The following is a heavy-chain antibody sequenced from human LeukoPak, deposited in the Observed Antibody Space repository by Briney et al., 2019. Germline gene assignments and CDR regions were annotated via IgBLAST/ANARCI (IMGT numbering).Heavy chain of an antibody. CDR1: GFTFSTYS. D-gene: IGHD1-26*01. CDR3: AADGGSPFDY. Sequence: GGSLRLSCAASGFTFSTYSMAWVRQAPGKGLEWVSSISKTSDYIYYADSVKGRFTISRDNAKNSLYLQMNSLRAEDTAVYYCAADGGSPFDYWGQGTLVTVSS. V-gene: IGHV3-21*04. CDR2: ISKTSDYI. J-gene: IGHJ4*02.